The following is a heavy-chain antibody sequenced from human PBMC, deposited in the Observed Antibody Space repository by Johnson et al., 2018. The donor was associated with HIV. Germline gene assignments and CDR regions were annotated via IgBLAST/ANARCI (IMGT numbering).Heavy chain of an antibody. CDR3: ARARGDFWSGYPAFDI. Sequence: VQLVESGGGLVQPGGSLRLSCAASGFTFSSYAMHWVRQAPGKGLEYVSAISSNGGSTYYANSVKGRFTISRDNSKNTLDLQMGSLRAEDMAVYYCARARGDFWSGYPAFDIWGQGTVVTVSS. D-gene: IGHD3-3*01. CDR1: GFTFSSYA. J-gene: IGHJ3*02. V-gene: IGHV3-64*01. CDR2: ISSNGGST.